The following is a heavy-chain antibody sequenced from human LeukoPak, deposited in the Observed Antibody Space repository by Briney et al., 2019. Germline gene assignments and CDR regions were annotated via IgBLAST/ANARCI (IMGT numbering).Heavy chain of an antibody. CDR1: GFTFSSYG. D-gene: IGHD3-10*01. CDR2: IRYDGSNK. CDR3: AKDLGVWFGVREPNWFDP. V-gene: IGHV3-30*02. J-gene: IGHJ5*02. Sequence: GGSLRLSCAASGFTFSSYGMHWVRQAPGKGLEWVAFIRYDGSNKYYADSVKGRFTISRNNSKNTLYLQMNSLRAEDTAVYYCAKDLGVWFGVREPNWFDPWGQGTLVTVSS.